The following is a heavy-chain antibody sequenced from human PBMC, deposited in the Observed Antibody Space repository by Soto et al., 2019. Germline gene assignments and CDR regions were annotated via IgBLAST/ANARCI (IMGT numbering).Heavy chain of an antibody. CDR1: GGSFSGYY. CDR3: ARGGVAAAGKYYYHLDV. Sequence: SETLSLTCAVYGGSFSGYYWSWIRQPPGKGLEWIGEINHSGSTNYNPSLKSRVTISVGTSKNQLSLKLSSVTAADTAVYYCARGGVAAAGKYYYHLDVWGKGTTVTVSS. CDR2: INHSGST. V-gene: IGHV4-34*01. D-gene: IGHD6-13*01. J-gene: IGHJ6*03.